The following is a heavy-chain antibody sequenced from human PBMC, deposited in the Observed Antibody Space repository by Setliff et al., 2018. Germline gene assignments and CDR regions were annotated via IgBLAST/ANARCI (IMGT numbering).Heavy chain of an antibody. CDR2: WYTSGIT. CDR3: ARGVRTGHLDS. CDR1: GGSISGGTYY. D-gene: IGHD1-1*01. J-gene: IGHJ4*02. V-gene: IGHV4-61*09. Sequence: PSETLSLTCTVSGGSISGGTYYWTWIRQPAGKGLEWIGHWYTSGITNYNPSLNSQVTISVDTSKNQFSLKVSSVTAADTAVFFCARGVRTGHLDSWGQGTMVTVSS.